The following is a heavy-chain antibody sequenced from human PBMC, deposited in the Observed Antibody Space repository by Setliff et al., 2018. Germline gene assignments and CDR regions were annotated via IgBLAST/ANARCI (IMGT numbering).Heavy chain of an antibody. Sequence: SETLSLTCTVSGGSISSSSYYWGWIRQPPGKGLEWIGSIYYSGSTYYNPSLKSRITISIDTSKNHFSLELNSVTAADSAVYYCARVADGSGSFYLGFDYWGQGILVTVSS. V-gene: IGHV4-39*07. CDR1: GGSISSSSYY. CDR2: IYYSGST. D-gene: IGHD3-10*01. J-gene: IGHJ4*02. CDR3: ARVADGSGSFYLGFDY.